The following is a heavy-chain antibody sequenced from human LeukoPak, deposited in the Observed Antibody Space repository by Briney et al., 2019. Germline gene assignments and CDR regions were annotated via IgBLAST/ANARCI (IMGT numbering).Heavy chain of an antibody. CDR2: ISSSSSNI. V-gene: IGHV3-21*01. J-gene: IGHJ4*02. CDR1: GFTFSTYS. D-gene: IGHD1-1*01. CDR3: ARCTTGRTFGSLREIKKSREIDY. Sequence: GGSLRLSCAASGFTFSTYSMNWVRQAPGKGLEWVSSISSSSSNIYYADSVKGRFAISRDNAKNSLYLQMNSLRAEDTAVYYCARCTTGRTFGSLREIKKSREIDYWGQGTLVTVSS.